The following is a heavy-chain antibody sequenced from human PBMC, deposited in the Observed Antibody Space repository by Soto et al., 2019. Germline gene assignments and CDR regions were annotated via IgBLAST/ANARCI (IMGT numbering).Heavy chain of an antibody. D-gene: IGHD3-10*01. J-gene: IGHJ4*02. Sequence: QVQLQESGPGLVKPSQTLSLTCTVSGGSISSGGYYWSWIRQHPGKGLEWIGYIYYSGSTYYNPSLKSRVTIAVDTSKNQFSLKLSSVTAADTAVYYCARTSGSYPYYFDYWGQGTLVTVSS. V-gene: IGHV4-31*03. CDR1: GGSISSGGYY. CDR3: ARTSGSYPYYFDY. CDR2: IYYSGST.